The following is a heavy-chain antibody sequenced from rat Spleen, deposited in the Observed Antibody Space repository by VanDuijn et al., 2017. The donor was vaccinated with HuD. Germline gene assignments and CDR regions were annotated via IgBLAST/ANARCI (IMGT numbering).Heavy chain of an antibody. V-gene: IGHV2-6*01. CDR2: ISSGGGT. D-gene: IGHD1-11*01. J-gene: IGHJ4*01. CDR3: TRSRGGSMYVMDG. Sequence: QVQLKESGPGLVQPSQTLSLTCTVSGLSLTSNSVSWIRQPPGKGLERIAAISSGGGTFYSSALKSRLTFSRDTSKSQVFLKINSLQTEDTAIYFCTRSRGGSMYVMDGWGQGASVTVSS. CDR1: GLSLTSNS.